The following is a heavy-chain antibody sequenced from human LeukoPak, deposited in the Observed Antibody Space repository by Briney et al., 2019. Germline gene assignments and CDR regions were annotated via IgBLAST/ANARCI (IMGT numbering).Heavy chain of an antibody. V-gene: IGHV1-2*02. CDR1: GYTFTGYY. J-gene: IGHJ4*02. Sequence: GASVKVSCKASGYTFTGYYMHWVRQAPGQGLEWMGWINPNSGGTNYAQKFQGRVTMTRDTSISTAYMELSRLRSDDTAVYYCARATDNAVLRYFDWLFRYWGQGTLVTVSS. CDR2: INPNSGGT. D-gene: IGHD3-9*01. CDR3: ARATDNAVLRYFDWLFRY.